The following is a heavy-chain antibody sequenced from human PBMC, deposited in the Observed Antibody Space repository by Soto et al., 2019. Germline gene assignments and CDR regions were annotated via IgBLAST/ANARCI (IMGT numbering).Heavy chain of an antibody. J-gene: IGHJ6*02. V-gene: IGHV3-48*04. D-gene: IGHD6-19*01. CDR3: AREDSSGWYAKYGMDV. CDR2: ISSSSSTI. CDR1: GFTFSSYS. Sequence: GGSLRLSCAASGFTFSSYSMNWVRQAPGKGLEWVSYISSSSSTIYYADSVKGRFTISRDNAKNSLYLQMSSLRAEDTAVYYCAREDSSGWYAKYGMDVWGQGTTVTVSS.